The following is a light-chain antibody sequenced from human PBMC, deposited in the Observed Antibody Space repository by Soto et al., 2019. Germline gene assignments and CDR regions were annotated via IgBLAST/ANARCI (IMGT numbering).Light chain of an antibody. CDR2: EGT. V-gene: IGLV2-23*01. CDR1: SSDVGSYNL. Sequence: QSVLTQPASVSASPGQSITIPCTGTSSDVGSYNLVSWFQQHPGKVPKLLIYEGTKRPSGLSDRFSGSKSGTTASLTISGLQAEDEAHIYCYSYAGENLYVFGTGTRSPS. J-gene: IGLJ1*01. CDR3: YSYAGENLYV.